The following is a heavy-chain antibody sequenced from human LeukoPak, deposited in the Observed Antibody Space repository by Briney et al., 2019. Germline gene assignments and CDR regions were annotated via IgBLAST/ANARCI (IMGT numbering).Heavy chain of an antibody. D-gene: IGHD3-3*01. J-gene: IGHJ5*02. Sequence: SGTLSLTCAVSGGSISSSSYYWGWIRQPPGKGLERIGSIYYSGSTYYNPSLKSRVTISVDTSKNQFSLKLSSVTAADTAVYYCARVSFGVVIGNWFDPWGQGTLVTVSS. CDR3: ARVSFGVVIGNWFDP. V-gene: IGHV4-39*07. CDR2: IYYSGST. CDR1: GGSISSSSYY.